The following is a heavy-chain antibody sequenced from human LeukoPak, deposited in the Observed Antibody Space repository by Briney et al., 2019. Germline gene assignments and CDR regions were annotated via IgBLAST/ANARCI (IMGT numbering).Heavy chain of an antibody. CDR2: ISGSGGST. CDR3: ARGSDIVVDYDY. V-gene: IGHV3-23*01. Sequence: GGSLRLSCAASGFTFSSYAMSWVRQAPGKGLEWVSAISGSGGSTYYADSVKGRFTISRDNSKNTLYLQMNSLRSDDTAVYYCARGSDIVVDYDYWGQGTLVTVSS. D-gene: IGHD2-15*01. CDR1: GFTFSSYA. J-gene: IGHJ4*02.